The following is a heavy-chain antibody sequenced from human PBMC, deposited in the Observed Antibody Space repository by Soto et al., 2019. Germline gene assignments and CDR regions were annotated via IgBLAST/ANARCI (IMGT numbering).Heavy chain of an antibody. CDR1: GYPFTTYF. Sequence: ASVKVSCKASGYPFTTYFMNWVRQAPGHGLQWMGMINPIGAGTNYAQKLQGRGTMTTDTSTSTAYMELRSLRSDDTAVYYCARDRLGLRRGAEWFDPWGQGTLVTVSS. J-gene: IGHJ5*02. CDR3: ARDRLGLRRGAEWFDP. CDR2: INPIGAGT. D-gene: IGHD3-10*01. V-gene: IGHV1-46*01.